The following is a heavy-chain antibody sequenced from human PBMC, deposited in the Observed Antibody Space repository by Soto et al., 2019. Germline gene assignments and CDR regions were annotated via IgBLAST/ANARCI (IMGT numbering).Heavy chain of an antibody. CDR2: ISYDGSNK. V-gene: IGHV3-30-3*01. CDR1: GFTFSSYA. D-gene: IGHD3-22*01. J-gene: IGHJ4*02. CDR3: ARGYDSSGYTFDY. Sequence: QVQLVESGGGVVQPGRSLRLSCAASGFTFSSYAMHWVRQAPGKGLEWVAVISYDGSNKYYADSVKGRFTISRDNSKNTVYLQMNSLRAEDTAVYYCARGYDSSGYTFDYWGQGTLVTVSS.